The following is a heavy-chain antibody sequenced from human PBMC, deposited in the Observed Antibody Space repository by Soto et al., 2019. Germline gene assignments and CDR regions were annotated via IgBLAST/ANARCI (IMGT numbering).Heavy chain of an antibody. Sequence: VGSLRLSCAASGFTFSSYAMSWVRQAPGKGLEWVSAISGSGGSTYYADSVKGRFTISRDDSKNTLYLQMNSLRAEDTAVYYCALAAAGVIVVVPTAIRGAFDYWGQGTLVTV. V-gene: IGHV3-23*01. CDR2: ISGSGGST. J-gene: IGHJ4*02. CDR1: GFTFSSYA. D-gene: IGHD2-2*02. CDR3: ALAAAGVIVVVPTAIRGAFDY.